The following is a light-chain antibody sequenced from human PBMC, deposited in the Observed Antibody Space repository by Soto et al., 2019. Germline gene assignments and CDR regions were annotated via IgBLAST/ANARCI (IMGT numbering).Light chain of an antibody. CDR2: AAS. J-gene: IGKJ5*01. V-gene: IGKV1-5*01. CDR1: QSSSSW. CDR3: QQYGSSPLT. Sequence: DIQMTQSPSTLSASVGDRVTITCRASQSSSSWLAWYQQKPGKAPKRLIYAASSLHRGVPSRFSVSGSRTEFTLTISRLEPEDFAVYYCQQYGSSPLTFGQGTRLEI.